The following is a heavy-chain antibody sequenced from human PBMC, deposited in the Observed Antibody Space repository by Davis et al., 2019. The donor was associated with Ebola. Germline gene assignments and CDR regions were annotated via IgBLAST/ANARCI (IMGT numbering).Heavy chain of an antibody. CDR2: IGTAGDT. V-gene: IGHV3-13*01. Sequence: GGSLRLPCAASGFTFSSYDMHWVRHATGKGLEWVSAIGTAGDTYYPGSVKGRFTISRENAKNSLYLQMNSLRAGDTAVYYCARDRFWGGTSSYYGMDVWGQGTTVTVSS. J-gene: IGHJ6*02. CDR1: GFTFSSYD. CDR3: ARDRFWGGTSSYYGMDV. D-gene: IGHD3-3*01.